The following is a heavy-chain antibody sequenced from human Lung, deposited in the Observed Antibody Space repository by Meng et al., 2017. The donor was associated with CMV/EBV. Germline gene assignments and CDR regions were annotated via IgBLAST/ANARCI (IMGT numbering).Heavy chain of an antibody. D-gene: IGHD2/OR15-2a*01. CDR2: MNPNRGNT. CDR3: ARGQVQCSTINCHDYRFSGMDV. J-gene: IGHJ6*02. CDR1: GYTFSYYD. V-gene: IGHV1-8*01. Sequence: SVKVSXKASGYTFSYYDIIWVRQASGQGLEWVGWMNPNRGNTAYAQKFQGRVTMTRDTSTSIAYMELSSLRSGDTAVYYCARGQVQCSTINCHDYRFSGMDVWGQGTTVTVSS.